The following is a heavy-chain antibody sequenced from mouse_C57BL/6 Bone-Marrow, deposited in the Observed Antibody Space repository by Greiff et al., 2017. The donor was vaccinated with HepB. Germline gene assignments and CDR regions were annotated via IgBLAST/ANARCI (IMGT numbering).Heavy chain of an antibody. D-gene: IGHD2-1*01. CDR3: TGYGNSAWFAY. V-gene: IGHV6-3*01. CDR1: GFTFSNYW. J-gene: IGHJ3*01. CDR2: IRLKSDNYAT. Sequence: EVQLQQSGGGLVQPGGSMKLSCVASGFTFSNYWMNWVRQSPEKGLEWVAQIRLKSDNYATHYAESVKGRFTISRDDSKSSVYLQMNNLRAEDTGIYYCTGYGNSAWFAYWGQGTLVTVSA.